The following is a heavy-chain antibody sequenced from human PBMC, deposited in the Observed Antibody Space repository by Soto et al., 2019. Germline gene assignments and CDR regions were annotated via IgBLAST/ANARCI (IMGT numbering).Heavy chain of an antibody. V-gene: IGHV3-74*01. CDR3: VCFECGRTAVVTAMEANGY. J-gene: IGHJ4*02. CDR2: INSDETIT. CDR1: GFTFSNYW. Sequence: AGGSLRLSCAASGFTFSNYWMHGVRQGPGKGLVWVSRINSDETITSYADSVKGRFTISRDNAKNTLYLQMSSLRVEDTALYYCVCFECGRTAVVTAMEANGYWGQGTLVTVSS. D-gene: IGHD2-21*02.